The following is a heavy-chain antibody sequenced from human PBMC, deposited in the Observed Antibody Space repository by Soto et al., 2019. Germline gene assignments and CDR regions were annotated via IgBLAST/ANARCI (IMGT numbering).Heavy chain of an antibody. D-gene: IGHD1-26*01. J-gene: IGHJ3*02. CDR3: ARGKVGATFAFDI. CDR1: GYTFTSYA. Sequence: QVQLVQSGAEVKKPGASVKVSCKASGYTFTSYAMHWVRQAPGQRLEWMGWINAGNGNTKYSQKFQGRVTITRDTSASTAYMELSSLRSEDTAVYYCARGKVGATFAFDIWGQGTMVTVSS. V-gene: IGHV1-3*01. CDR2: INAGNGNT.